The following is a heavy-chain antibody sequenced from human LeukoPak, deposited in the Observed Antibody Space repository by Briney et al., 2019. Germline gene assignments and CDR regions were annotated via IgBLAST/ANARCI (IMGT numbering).Heavy chain of an antibody. Sequence: GGSLRLSCAASGFTFSSYSMNWVRQAPGKGLEWVSSISSSSSYIYYADSVKGRFTISRDNAKNSLYLQMNSLRAEDTAVYYCARDTDYDILTGSFDYWGXXXXXTVXS. V-gene: IGHV3-21*01. CDR2: ISSSSSYI. CDR3: ARDTDYDILTGSFDY. CDR1: GFTFSSYS. J-gene: IGHJ4*01. D-gene: IGHD3-9*01.